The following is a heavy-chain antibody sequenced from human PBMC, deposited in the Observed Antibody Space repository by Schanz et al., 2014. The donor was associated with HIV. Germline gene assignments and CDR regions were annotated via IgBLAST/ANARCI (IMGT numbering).Heavy chain of an antibody. D-gene: IGHD2-2*01. J-gene: IGHJ6*02. CDR1: GATFSGYY. CDR2: INHSGST. Sequence: QVQLQQWGAGLLKSSETLSLTCAVYGATFSGYYWNWVRQTPGKGLEWIGEINHSGSTTYNPSLKGGLTIQVDTSKNQFTRKLSSVTAADTGVYYCARRGGYQLLSKDYFYYGMDVWGQGTTVTVSS. V-gene: IGHV4-34*01. CDR3: ARRGGYQLLSKDYFYYGMDV.